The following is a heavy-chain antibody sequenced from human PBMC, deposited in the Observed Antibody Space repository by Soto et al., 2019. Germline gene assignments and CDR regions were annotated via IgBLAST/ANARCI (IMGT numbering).Heavy chain of an antibody. CDR1: VGSFNGYF. Sequence: PSETLSLTGAVYVGSFNGYFWTCSRQPPGKGLEWIGEINHSGNTNYNPSLKSRVTISVDASENQFSLRLTAATAADPAVYYCERGQWLHSGENWGQGNLVPVSS. D-gene: IGHD6-19*01. CDR2: INHSGNT. V-gene: IGHV4-34*01. CDR3: ERGQWLHSGEN. J-gene: IGHJ4*02.